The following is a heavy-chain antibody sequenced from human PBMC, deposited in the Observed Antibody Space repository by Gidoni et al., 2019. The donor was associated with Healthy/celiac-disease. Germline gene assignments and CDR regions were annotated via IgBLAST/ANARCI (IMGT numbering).Heavy chain of an antibody. V-gene: IGHV3-48*02. CDR1: GFTFSRYT. CDR2: ISSSSSTI. Sequence: EVQLVESGGGLVQPGGSLRLSCAASGFTFSRYTTHWVRQAPGKGLEWVSYISSSSSTIYYADSVKGRFTISRDNAKNSLYLQMNSLRDEDTAVYYCARVHYYDSSGLRYYYYGMDVWGQGTTVTVSS. D-gene: IGHD3-22*01. CDR3: ARVHYYDSSGLRYYYYGMDV. J-gene: IGHJ6*02.